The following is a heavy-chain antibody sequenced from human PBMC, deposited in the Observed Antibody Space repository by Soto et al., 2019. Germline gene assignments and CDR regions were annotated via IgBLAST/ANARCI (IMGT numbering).Heavy chain of an antibody. J-gene: IGHJ4*02. D-gene: IGHD3-16*01. CDR3: AHRGGATVGLYYFDY. V-gene: IGHV2-5*01. CDR1: GFSLSTTGVG. Sequence: QSGPTRVSPTHPLTLSCTFSGFSLSTTGVGVSWIRQPPGKALEWLALIYWHDDKRYSPSLKSRLTITKDTSKNQVVLTMTNMDPVDTATYYCAHRGGATVGLYYFDYWGQGALVTVSS. CDR2: IYWHDDK.